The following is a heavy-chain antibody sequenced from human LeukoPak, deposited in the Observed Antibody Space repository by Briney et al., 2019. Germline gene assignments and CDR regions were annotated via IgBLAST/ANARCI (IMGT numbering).Heavy chain of an antibody. Sequence: SETLSLTCTVSGGSISSSSYYWGWIRQPPGKGLEWIASIYYSGSTYYNPSLKSRVTISVDTSKNQFSLKLSSVTAADTAVYYCARMSGSSSGLYCYYYYMDVWGKGTTVTVSS. J-gene: IGHJ6*03. CDR3: ARMSGSSSGLYCYYYYMDV. V-gene: IGHV4-39*01. D-gene: IGHD6-6*01. CDR2: IYYSGST. CDR1: GGSISSSSYY.